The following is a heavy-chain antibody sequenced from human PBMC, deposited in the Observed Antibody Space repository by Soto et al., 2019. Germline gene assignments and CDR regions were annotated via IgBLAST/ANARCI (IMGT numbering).Heavy chain of an antibody. Sequence: QLQLRESGPGLVKPSETLSLTCTVSGGSISGGVGGLYYWSWIRQPPGKGLEWIGYIYDSGSTYYTPSLKGRVTNSVDTSKNQFSLRLSSVTAADTAVYYCAREVIPLTTDWYFDLWGRGTLVTVSS. CDR3: AREVIPLTTDWYFDL. CDR1: GGSISGGVGGLYY. CDR2: IYDSGST. J-gene: IGHJ2*01. V-gene: IGHV4-30-4*01. D-gene: IGHD4-17*01.